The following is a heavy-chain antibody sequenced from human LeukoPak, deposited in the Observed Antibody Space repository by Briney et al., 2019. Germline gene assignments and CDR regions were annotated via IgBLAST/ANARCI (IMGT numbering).Heavy chain of an antibody. CDR1: GGSISSYY. CDR2: IYYSGST. D-gene: IGHD4-17*01. Sequence: SETLSLTCTVSGGSISSYYWSWIRQPPGKGLEWIGYIYYSGSTNYNPSLKSRVTISVDTSKNQFSLKLSSVTAADTAVYYCARGYGDFNSDYWGQGTLVTVSS. V-gene: IGHV4-59*01. CDR3: ARGYGDFNSDY. J-gene: IGHJ4*02.